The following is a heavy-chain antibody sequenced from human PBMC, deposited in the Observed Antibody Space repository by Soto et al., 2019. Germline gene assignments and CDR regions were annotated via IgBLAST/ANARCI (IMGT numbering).Heavy chain of an antibody. D-gene: IGHD1-7*01. J-gene: IGHJ4*02. CDR2: ISSGGSTI. Sequence: EVQLVESGGGLVQPGGSPRLSCAASKFTFSSYEMNWVRQAPGKGLEWIAYISSGGSTIYYADSVKGRFTISRDIPKNSLYLQMNSLRAEDTAVYYCARGPGELELPYYFDHWGQGTLVTVSS. CDR3: ARGPGELELPYYFDH. CDR1: KFTFSSYE. V-gene: IGHV3-48*03.